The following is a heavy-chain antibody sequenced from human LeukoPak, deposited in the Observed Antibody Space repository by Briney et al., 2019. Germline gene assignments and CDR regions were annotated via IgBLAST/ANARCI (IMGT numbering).Heavy chain of an antibody. CDR1: GYSISSGYY. J-gene: IGHJ4*02. V-gene: IGHV4-38-2*01. Sequence: SETLSLTCAVSGYSISSGYYWGWIRQPPGKGLEWIGSIYHSGSPYYNPSLKSRVTISVDTSKNQFSLKLSSVTAADTAVYYCASDVSSRWSFYWGPGTLVTVSS. CDR2: IYHSGSP. CDR3: ASDVSSRWSFY. D-gene: IGHD6-13*01.